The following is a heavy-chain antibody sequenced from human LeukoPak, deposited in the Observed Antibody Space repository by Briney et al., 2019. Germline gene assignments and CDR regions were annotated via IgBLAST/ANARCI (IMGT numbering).Heavy chain of an antibody. J-gene: IGHJ3*02. Sequence: AGGSLRLSCAASVFTFSSYCMHWVPHAPGKGPVWVSRINSDGSTTHYADSVKGRFTISRDNAKNTLYVQMNSLGVEDTAVYYCAGVICYTSDAFDIWGRGTMVTVSS. CDR3: AGVICYTSDAFDI. D-gene: IGHD2-15*01. CDR2: INSDGSTT. CDR1: VFTFSSYC. V-gene: IGHV3-74*01.